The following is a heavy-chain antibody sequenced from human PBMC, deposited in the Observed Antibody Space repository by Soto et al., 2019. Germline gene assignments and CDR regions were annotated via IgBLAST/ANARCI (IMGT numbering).Heavy chain of an antibody. J-gene: IGHJ4*02. CDR1: GFTFTRYS. Sequence: GGSMRLSCAASGFTFTRYSMNWVRQAPGKGPEWVSSISSTTNYIYYGDSMKGRFTISRDNAKNSLYLEMNSLRAEDTAVYYCARESEDLTSNFDYWGQGTLVTVSS. CDR2: ISSTTNYI. V-gene: IGHV3-21*06. CDR3: ARESEDLTSNFDY.